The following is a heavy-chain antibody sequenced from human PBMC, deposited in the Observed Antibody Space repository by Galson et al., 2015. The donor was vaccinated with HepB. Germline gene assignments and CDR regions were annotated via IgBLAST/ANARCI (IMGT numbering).Heavy chain of an antibody. D-gene: IGHD1-1*01. CDR3: AKDGALERRNYWHFDL. CDR2: ISGSGGST. V-gene: IGHV3-23*01. J-gene: IGHJ2*01. Sequence: SLRLSCAASGFTFSSYAMSWVRQAPGKGLEWVSAISGSGGSTYYADSVKGRFTISRDNSKNTLYLQMNSLRAEDTAVYYCAKDGALERRNYWHFDLWGRGTLVTVSS. CDR1: GFTFSSYA.